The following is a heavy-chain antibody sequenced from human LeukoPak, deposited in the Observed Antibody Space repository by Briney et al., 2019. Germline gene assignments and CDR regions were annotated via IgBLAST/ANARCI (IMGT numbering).Heavy chain of an antibody. CDR3: ARDRVGGRYYYGMDV. CDR1: GFSFTTYS. J-gene: IGHJ6*02. D-gene: IGHD3-16*01. Sequence: GGSLRLSCEASGFSFTTYSINWVRQAPGKGMEWVSYISSTASTIYYADSVNGRFTISRDNAKNSVYLEMNSLRVEDTEVYFCARDRVGGRYYYGMDVWGQGTTVTVSS. CDR2: ISSTASTI. V-gene: IGHV3-48*04.